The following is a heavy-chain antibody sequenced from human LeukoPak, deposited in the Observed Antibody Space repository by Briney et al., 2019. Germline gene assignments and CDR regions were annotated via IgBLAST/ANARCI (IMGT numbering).Heavy chain of an antibody. Sequence: SGPTLVQPTQTLTLTCTFSGFSLRTSGVGVGWIRQPPVKALEWRALIDWNDDNRYSPSLKSRLTITKDTSKNQVVLTMTNMGPVDTATYYCRAIAVAGKTPDYWGQGTLVTVSS. CDR2: IDWNDDN. CDR1: GFSLRTSGVG. V-gene: IGHV2-5*01. D-gene: IGHD6-19*01. J-gene: IGHJ4*02. CDR3: RAIAVAGKTPDY.